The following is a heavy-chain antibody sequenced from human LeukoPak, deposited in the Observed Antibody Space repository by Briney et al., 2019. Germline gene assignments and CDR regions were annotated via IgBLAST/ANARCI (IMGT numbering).Heavy chain of an antibody. Sequence: GASVKVSCKASGYTFTSYYMHWVRQAPGQGLEWMGIINPSGGSTSYAQKFQGRVTMTRDTSTSTVYMELSSLRSEDTAVYYCARDCVEMATTPDWYFDLWGRGTLVTVSS. CDR1: GYTFTSYY. D-gene: IGHD5-24*01. CDR2: INPSGGST. CDR3: ARDCVEMATTPDWYFDL. J-gene: IGHJ2*01. V-gene: IGHV1-46*01.